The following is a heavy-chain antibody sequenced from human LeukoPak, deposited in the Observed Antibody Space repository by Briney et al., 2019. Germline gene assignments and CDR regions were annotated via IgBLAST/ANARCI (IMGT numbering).Heavy chain of an antibody. CDR2: ISGSGGST. CDR3: AKVTYYDSSADY. J-gene: IGHJ4*02. V-gene: IGHV3-23*01. Sequence: PGGSLRLSCAASGLTFSSYVMSWVSQAPGKGLEWVSAISGSGGSTYYADSVKGRFTISRDNSKNTLYLQMNSLRAEDTAIYYCAKVTYYDSSADYWGQGTLVTVSS. CDR1: GLTFSSYV. D-gene: IGHD3-22*01.